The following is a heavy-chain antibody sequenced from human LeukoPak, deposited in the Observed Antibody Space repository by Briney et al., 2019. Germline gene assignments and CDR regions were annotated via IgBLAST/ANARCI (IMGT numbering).Heavy chain of an antibody. J-gene: IGHJ5*02. CDR1: GGSISSYY. D-gene: IGHD3-9*01. V-gene: IGHV4-59*08. CDR2: IYYSGST. CDR3: ASGLRYFDWYWFDP. Sequence: SETLSLTCTVSGGSISSYYWSWIRQPPGKGLEWIGSIYYSGSTNYNPSLKSRVTISVDTSKNQFSLKLSSVTAADTAMYYCASGLRYFDWYWFDPWGQGTLVTVSS.